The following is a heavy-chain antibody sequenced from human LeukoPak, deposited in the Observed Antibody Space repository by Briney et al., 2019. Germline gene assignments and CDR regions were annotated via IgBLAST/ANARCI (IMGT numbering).Heavy chain of an antibody. Sequence: GGSLRLSCAASGFTFSTYAMSWVRQAPGKGLEWVSSISGSDNNTYYADSVKGRFTISRDNAKNSLYLQVNSLRAEDTAMYYCARADTAVAGHYAFDIWGQGTMVTVSS. CDR3: ARADTAVAGHYAFDI. J-gene: IGHJ3*02. CDR2: ISGSDNNT. V-gene: IGHV3-23*01. CDR1: GFTFSTYA. D-gene: IGHD6-19*01.